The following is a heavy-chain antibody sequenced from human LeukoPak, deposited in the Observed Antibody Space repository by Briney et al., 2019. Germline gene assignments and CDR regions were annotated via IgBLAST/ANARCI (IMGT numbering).Heavy chain of an antibody. V-gene: IGHV3-21*01. CDR3: TRREAHGYGDYPFDY. Sequence: GGSLRLSCAASGFTFSSYSMNWVRQAPGKGLEWVSSISSSSSYIYYADSVKGRFTISRDNAKNSLYLQMNSLRAEDTAVYYYTRREAHGYGDYPFDYWGQGTLVTVSS. J-gene: IGHJ4*02. CDR1: GFTFSSYS. CDR2: ISSSSSYI. D-gene: IGHD4-17*01.